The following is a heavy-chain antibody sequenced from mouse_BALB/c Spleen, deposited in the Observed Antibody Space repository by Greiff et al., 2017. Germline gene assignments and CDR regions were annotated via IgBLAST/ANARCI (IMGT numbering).Heavy chain of an antibody. J-gene: IGHJ4*01. CDR1: GYTFTSYW. D-gene: IGHD1-1*01. CDR3: TRAGITTVVATPYAMDY. V-gene: IGHV1-69*02. CDR2: IYPSDSYT. Sequence: QVQLQQPGAELVRPGASVKLSCKASGYTFTSYWINWVKQRPGQGLEWIGNIYPSDSYTNYNQKFKDKATLTVDKSSSTAYMQLSSPTSEDSAVYYCTRAGITTVVATPYAMDYWGQGTSVTVYS.